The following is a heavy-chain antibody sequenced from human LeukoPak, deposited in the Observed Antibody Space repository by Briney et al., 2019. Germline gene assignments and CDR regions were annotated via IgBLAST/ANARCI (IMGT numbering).Heavy chain of an antibody. CDR3: ARVEEMAKIRAAFDI. V-gene: IGHV1-69*05. J-gene: IGHJ3*02. CDR2: IIPIFGTA. D-gene: IGHD5-24*01. CDR1: GGTFSSYA. Sequence: SVKVSCKACGGTFSSYALSWERQARGQGLEWMGRIIPIFGTANYAQKFQGRVTVTTDASTRTAYMELSSLQSEDTAVDYCARVEEMAKIRAAFDIWGQGTMVTVSS.